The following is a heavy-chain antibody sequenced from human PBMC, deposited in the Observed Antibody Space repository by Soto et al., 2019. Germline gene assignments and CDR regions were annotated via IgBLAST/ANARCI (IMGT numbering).Heavy chain of an antibody. CDR3: ARDRGAHSHGYGMDV. D-gene: IGHD3-10*01. V-gene: IGHV4-61*01. J-gene: IGHJ6*02. CDR2: IYYTGST. Sequence: SETLSLTCTVSGGPVSSGSYYWTWIRQPPGKGLEWIGYIYYTGSTDYNPSLKSRVTISLDTSKNQFSLKLSSVTAADTAIYYCARDRGAHSHGYGMDVWGPGTTVTVSS. CDR1: GGPVSSGSYY.